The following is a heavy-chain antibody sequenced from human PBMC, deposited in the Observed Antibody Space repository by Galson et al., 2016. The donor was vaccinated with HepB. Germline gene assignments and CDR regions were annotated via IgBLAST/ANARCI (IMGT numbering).Heavy chain of an antibody. CDR3: ARDAPIGDQFYYYYGMDV. V-gene: IGHV3-48*02. CDR1: GFSFSTNN. Sequence: SLRLSCAASGFSFSTNNMNWVRQAPGKGLEWVSYIRSGSTIYYADSVKGRFTISRDNAKNSLYLQMNSLRDEDTAVYYCARDAPIGDQFYYYYGMDVWGQGTTVTVSS. J-gene: IGHJ6*02. CDR2: IRSGSTI. D-gene: IGHD3-16*01.